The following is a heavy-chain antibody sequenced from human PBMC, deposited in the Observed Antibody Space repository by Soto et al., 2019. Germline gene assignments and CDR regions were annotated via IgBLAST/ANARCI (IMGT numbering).Heavy chain of an antibody. V-gene: IGHV3-21*05. CDR3: ASSSWSYYYYYGMDV. Sequence: PGGSLRLSCAASGFTFSSYSMNWVRQAPGKGLEWVSYISSSSSYIYYADSVKGRFTISRDNAKNSLYLQMNSLRAEDTAVYYCASSSWSYYYYYGMDVWGQGTTVTVSS. D-gene: IGHD6-13*01. CDR1: GFTFSSYS. J-gene: IGHJ6*02. CDR2: ISSSSSYI.